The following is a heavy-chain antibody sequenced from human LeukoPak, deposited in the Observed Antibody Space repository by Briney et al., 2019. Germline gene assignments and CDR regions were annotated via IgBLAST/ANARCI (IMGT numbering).Heavy chain of an antibody. D-gene: IGHD3-22*01. CDR2: ISAYNGNT. CDR3: ARMMYYCDSSGYWFDP. Sequence: GASVKVSCKASGYTFTSYGISWVRQAPGQGLEWMGWISAYNGNTNYAQKLQGRVTMTTDTSTSTAYMELRSLRSDDTAVYYCARMMYYCDSSGYWFDPWGQGTLVTVSS. J-gene: IGHJ5*02. CDR1: GYTFTSYG. V-gene: IGHV1-18*01.